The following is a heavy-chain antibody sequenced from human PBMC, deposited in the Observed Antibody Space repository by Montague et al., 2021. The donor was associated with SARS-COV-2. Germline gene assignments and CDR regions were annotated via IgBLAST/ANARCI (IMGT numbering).Heavy chain of an antibody. J-gene: IGHJ3*01. Sequence: SETLSLTCTVSGGSTASRYWNWIRQSPGKRPEWIGYVYYSGDTKYNPSLQGRVTISIDTSENQFSLRLNSVTAADTAVYFCARGRAFDPWGQGRLVTVSS. CDR1: GGSTASRY. CDR3: ARGRAFDP. V-gene: IGHV4-59*08. CDR2: VYYSGDT.